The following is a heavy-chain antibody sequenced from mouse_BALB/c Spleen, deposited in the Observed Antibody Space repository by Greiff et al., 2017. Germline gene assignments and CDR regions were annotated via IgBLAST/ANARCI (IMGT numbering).Heavy chain of an antibody. V-gene: IGHV1-7*01. CDR3: ARRYGNYVLYAMDY. CDR2: INPSTGYT. Sequence: VQLQESGAELAKPGASVKMSCKASGYTFTSYWMHWVKQRPGQGLEWIGYINPSTGYTEYNQKFKDKATLTADKSSSTAYMQLSSLTSEDSAVYYCARRYGNYVLYAMDYWGQGTSVTVSS. CDR1: GYTFTSYW. D-gene: IGHD2-10*02. J-gene: IGHJ4*01.